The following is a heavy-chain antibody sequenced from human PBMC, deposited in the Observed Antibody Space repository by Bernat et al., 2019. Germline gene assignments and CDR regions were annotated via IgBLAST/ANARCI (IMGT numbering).Heavy chain of an antibody. V-gene: IGHV3-23*01. D-gene: IGHD4-17*01. Sequence: EVQLLESGGGLVQPGGSLRLSCAASGFTFSSYAMSWVRQAPGKGLEWVSAISGSGGSTYYADSVKGRFTISRDNSKNTLFLQMNSLRAEDTAVYYCASGTGDFGDPFDYWGQGTLVTVSS. CDR1: GFTFSSYA. CDR3: ASGTGDFGDPFDY. J-gene: IGHJ4*02. CDR2: ISGSGGST.